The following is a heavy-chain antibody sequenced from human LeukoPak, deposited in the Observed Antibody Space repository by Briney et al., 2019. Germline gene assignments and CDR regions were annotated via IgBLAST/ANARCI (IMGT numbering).Heavy chain of an antibody. CDR1: GFTFSSYS. V-gene: IGHV3-21*01. D-gene: IGHD1-26*01. J-gene: IGHJ3*01. CDR3: ARGAGGGNYHDAFDL. Sequence: GGSLRLSCAASGFTFSSYSMNWVRQAPGKGLEWVSSISSSSSYIYYADSVKGRFTISRDNAKNSRYLQMNSLRAEDTAVYYCARGAGGGNYHDAFDLWRQGTMVTVSS. CDR2: ISSSSSYI.